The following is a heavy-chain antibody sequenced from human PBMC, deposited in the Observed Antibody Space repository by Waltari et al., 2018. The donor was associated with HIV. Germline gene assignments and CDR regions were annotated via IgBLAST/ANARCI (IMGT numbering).Heavy chain of an antibody. J-gene: IGHJ6*02. Sequence: ELQLMESVGGLVQSGGSLRLACAASGFTFTNYWLSWVRQTPGKGLEWVAYIKDDGSEKYYMGSVKGRFTISRDNAKNSMFLQMNSLRAEDTAVYYCARIGTFPHNYAIDFWGQGTTVTVSS. CDR1: GFTFTNYW. CDR2: IKDDGSEK. D-gene: IGHD1-26*01. CDR3: ARIGTFPHNYAIDF. V-gene: IGHV3-7*01.